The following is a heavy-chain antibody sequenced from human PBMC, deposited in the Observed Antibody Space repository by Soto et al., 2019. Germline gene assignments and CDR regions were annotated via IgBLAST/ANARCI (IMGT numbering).Heavy chain of an antibody. V-gene: IGHV3-30-3*01. CDR1: GFTFSSYA. CDR2: ISYDGRNK. Sequence: QVQLVESGGGVVQPGRSLRLSCAASGFTFSSYAMHWVRQAPGKGLEWVAVISYDGRNKYYADSVKGRFTISRDNSKNTLYLQMNSLRAEDTAVYYCAASIAARRDYYYGMDVWGQGTTVTVSS. CDR3: AASIAARRDYYYGMDV. D-gene: IGHD6-6*01. J-gene: IGHJ6*02.